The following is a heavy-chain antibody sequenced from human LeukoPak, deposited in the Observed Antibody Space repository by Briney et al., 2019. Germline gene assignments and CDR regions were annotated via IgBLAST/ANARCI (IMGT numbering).Heavy chain of an antibody. CDR1: GGTFSSYA. CDR3: ARNGDGYCSSTSCYEKPVGLLWY. CDR2: IIPILGIA. D-gene: IGHD2-2*03. V-gene: IGHV1-69*04. J-gene: IGHJ4*02. Sequence: GASVKVSCKASGGTFSSYAISWVRQAPGQGLEWMGRIIPILGIANYAQKFQGRVTITADKSTSTAYMELSSLRSEDTAVYYCARNGDGYCSSTSCYEKPVGLLWYWGQGTLVTVSS.